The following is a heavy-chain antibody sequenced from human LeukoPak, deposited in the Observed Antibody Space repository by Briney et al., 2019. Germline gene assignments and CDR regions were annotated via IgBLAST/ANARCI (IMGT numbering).Heavy chain of an antibody. CDR3: ARPQSVAGYYFDY. Sequence: SVKVSCKASGYTFTSYDINWVRQAPGQGLEWMGRIIPILGIANYAQKFQGRVTITADKSTSTAYMELSSLRSEDTAVYYCARPQSVAGYYFDYWGQGTLVTVSS. CDR2: IIPILGIA. V-gene: IGHV1-69*04. J-gene: IGHJ4*02. D-gene: IGHD6-19*01. CDR1: GYTFTSYD.